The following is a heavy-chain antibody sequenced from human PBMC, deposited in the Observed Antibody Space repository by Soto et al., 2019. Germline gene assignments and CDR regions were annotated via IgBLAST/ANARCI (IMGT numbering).Heavy chain of an antibody. V-gene: IGHV4-39*02. J-gene: IGHJ5*02. Sequence: PSETLSLTCNVSGGSISSSSYYWGWIRQPPGKGLEWIGSVYYTGTTYYNPSLKSRVTISVGTSKNHFSLKVTSLTAADTSVYYCARLKGDYFIRTYKWFDPWGQGIQLTVSS. CDR3: ARLKGDYFIRTYKWFDP. CDR1: GGSISSSSYY. CDR2: VYYTGTT. D-gene: IGHD4-17*01.